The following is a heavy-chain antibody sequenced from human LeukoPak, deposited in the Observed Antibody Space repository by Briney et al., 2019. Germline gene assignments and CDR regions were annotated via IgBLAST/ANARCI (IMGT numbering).Heavy chain of an antibody. CDR1: GFTFSSYA. CDR2: ISSNGGST. J-gene: IGHJ4*02. V-gene: IGHV3-64*01. Sequence: GGSLRLSCAASGFTFSSYAMHWVRQAPGKGLEYVSAISSNGGSTYYANSVKGRFTISRDNSKNTLYLQMGSLRAEDMAVYYCARGGYNPGYFDYWGQGTLVTVSS. D-gene: IGHD5-24*01. CDR3: ARGGYNPGYFDY.